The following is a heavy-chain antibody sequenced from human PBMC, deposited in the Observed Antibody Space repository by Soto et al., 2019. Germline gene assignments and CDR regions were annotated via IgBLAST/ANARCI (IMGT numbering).Heavy chain of an antibody. V-gene: IGHV4-59*02. Sequence: QMQLQASGPGLVKPSETLSLTCNVSGASVSHGYWSWIRQPPGKGLEWIGFMYFGGSFNYNPSLTSRATISVETSKTPFSMKLTSVTASDTAVYYCARSYYDSTCFAVDPWGQGTLVTVSS. CDR2: MYFGGSF. CDR1: GASVSHGY. CDR3: ARSYYDSTCFAVDP. J-gene: IGHJ5*02. D-gene: IGHD3-22*01.